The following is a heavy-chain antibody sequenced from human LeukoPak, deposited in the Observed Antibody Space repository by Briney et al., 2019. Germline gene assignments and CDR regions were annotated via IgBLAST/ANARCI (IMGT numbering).Heavy chain of an antibody. V-gene: IGHV3-23*01. CDR2: ISGSGGST. CDR1: GFTFSSYA. D-gene: IGHD2/OR15-2a*01. Sequence: PGGSLRLSCAASGFTFSSYAMSWVRQAPGKGLEWVSAISGSGGSTYYADSVKGRFTISRDITKNTLYLQMNSLRAEDTAVYYCAKDIQLDYLYYFDYWGQGTLVTVSS. CDR3: AKDIQLDYLYYFDY. J-gene: IGHJ4*02.